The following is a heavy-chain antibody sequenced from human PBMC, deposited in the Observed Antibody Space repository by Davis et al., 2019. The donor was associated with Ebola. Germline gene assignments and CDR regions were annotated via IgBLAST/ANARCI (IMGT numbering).Heavy chain of an antibody. CDR1: GHTFSSYD. CDR2: MNPSSGNT. Sequence: ASVKVSCKASGHTFSSYDINWVRQATGQGLEWMGWMNPSSGNTGYAQKFQGRVTMTRDTSITTAYMELSSLSFDDTAVYFCTRGIARRQLGSWFDPWGQGTPVTVSS. CDR3: TRGIARRQLGSWFDP. V-gene: IGHV1-8*01. J-gene: IGHJ5*02. D-gene: IGHD6-6*01.